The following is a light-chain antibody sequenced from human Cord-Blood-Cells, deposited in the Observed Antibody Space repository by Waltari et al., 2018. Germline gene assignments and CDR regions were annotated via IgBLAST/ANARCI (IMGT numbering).Light chain of an antibody. Sequence: QSALTQPASVSGSPGQSITISCTGTSSDVGGYNYVSWYQQHPGKAPKLMIYDVSNRPSGVSNRISGSKSGNTAPLTISVLQAEDEADYYCSSYTSSSTWVFGGGTKLAVL. J-gene: IGLJ3*02. CDR2: DVS. CDR1: SSDVGGYNY. V-gene: IGLV2-14*01. CDR3: SSYTSSSTWV.